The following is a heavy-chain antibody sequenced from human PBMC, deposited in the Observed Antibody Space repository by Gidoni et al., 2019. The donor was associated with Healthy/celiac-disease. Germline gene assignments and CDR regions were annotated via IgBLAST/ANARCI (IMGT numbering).Heavy chain of an antibody. Sequence: EVQRVESGGGLVPPAGSLRLSCAASGLTCSRYWMSWVRQAPGKGLEWVANIKQDGSEKYYVDSVKGRFTISRDNAKNSLYLQMNSLRAEDTAVYYCARAPNWYYYYYGMDVWGQGTTVTVSS. J-gene: IGHJ6*02. CDR2: IKQDGSEK. V-gene: IGHV3-7*01. CDR3: ARAPNWYYYYYGMDV. D-gene: IGHD7-27*01. CDR1: GLTCSRYW.